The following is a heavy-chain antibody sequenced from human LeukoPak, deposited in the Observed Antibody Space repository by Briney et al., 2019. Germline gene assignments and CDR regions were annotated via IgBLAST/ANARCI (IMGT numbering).Heavy chain of an antibody. CDR1: GFSFSSYG. CDR2: IRFDASNY. D-gene: IGHD3-10*02. V-gene: IGHV3-30*02. CDR3: AELGITMIGGV. Sequence: GGSLRLSCAASGFSFSSYGMHWVRQAPGKGLKWVAFIRFDASNYYYTDSVKGRFTISRDNAKNSLYLQMNSLRAEDTAVYYCAELGITMIGGVWGKGTTVTISS. J-gene: IGHJ6*04.